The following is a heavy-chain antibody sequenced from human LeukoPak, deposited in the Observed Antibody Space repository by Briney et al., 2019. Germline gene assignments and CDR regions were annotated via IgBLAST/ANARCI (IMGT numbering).Heavy chain of an antibody. CDR2: IYHSGST. Sequence: GSLRLSCAASGFTFSNAWMSWIRQPPGKGLEWIGSIYHSGSTYYNPSLKSRVTISVDTSKNQFSLKLSSVTAADTAVYYCASSVHHNWFDPWGQGTLVTVSS. CDR1: GFTFSNAW. V-gene: IGHV4-38-2*01. CDR3: ASSVHHNWFDP. J-gene: IGHJ5*02.